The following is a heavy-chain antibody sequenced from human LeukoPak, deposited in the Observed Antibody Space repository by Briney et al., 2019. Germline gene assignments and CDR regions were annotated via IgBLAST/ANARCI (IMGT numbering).Heavy chain of an antibody. CDR2: ISGSGGST. V-gene: IGHV3-23*01. CDR3: AKYPSVVVVRGAIGY. CDR1: GFTFSSYG. Sequence: GGSLRLSCAASGFTFSSYGMSWVRQAPGKGLEWVSAISGSGGSTYYADSVKGRFTISRDNSKNTLYLQMNSLRAEDTAVYYCAKYPSVVVVRGAIGYWGQGTLVTVSS. D-gene: IGHD3-22*01. J-gene: IGHJ4*02.